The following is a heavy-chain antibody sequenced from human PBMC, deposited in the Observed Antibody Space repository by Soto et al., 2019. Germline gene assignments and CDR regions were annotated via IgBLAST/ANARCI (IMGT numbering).Heavy chain of an antibody. D-gene: IGHD3-10*01. J-gene: IGHJ4*02. CDR1: GFTFSDYY. CDR2: ISSSGSII. CDR3: ARAERTWFGELLYRDFDY. V-gene: IGHV3-11*01. Sequence: QVQLVESGGGLVKPGGSLRLSCAASGFTFSDYYMSWIRQAPGKGLEWVSYISSSGSIIYYADSVKGRFTISRDNAKNSLYLQMNSLRAEDTAVYYCARAERTWFGELLYRDFDYWGQGTLVTVSS.